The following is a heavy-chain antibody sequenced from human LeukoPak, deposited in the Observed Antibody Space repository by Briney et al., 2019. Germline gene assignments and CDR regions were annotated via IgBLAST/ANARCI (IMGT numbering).Heavy chain of an antibody. V-gene: IGHV4-39*02. Sequence: SETLSLTCTVSDGSISSSSYHWGWIRQPPGQGLEWIGSIYYSGSTYYNPSLKSRVTISVDTSKNQFSLKLSSVTAADTAVYYCARDMYYYDSSGYKITWFDPWGQGTLVTVSS. CDR2: IYYSGST. J-gene: IGHJ5*02. D-gene: IGHD3-22*01. CDR1: DGSISSSSYH. CDR3: ARDMYYYDSSGYKITWFDP.